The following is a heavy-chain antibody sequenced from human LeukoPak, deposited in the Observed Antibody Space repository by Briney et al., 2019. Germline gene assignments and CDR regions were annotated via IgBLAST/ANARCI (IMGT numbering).Heavy chain of an antibody. CDR1: GGTFSSYA. Sequence: GASVKVSCKASGGTFSSYAISWVRQAPGQGLGWMGGIIPIFGTANYAQKFPGRVTITAGKSTSTAYMELSSLRSEDTAVYYCARDPTTVPPSGYFDLWGRGTLVTVSS. CDR3: ARDPTTVPPSGYFDL. CDR2: IIPIFGTA. V-gene: IGHV1-69*06. J-gene: IGHJ2*01. D-gene: IGHD4-17*01.